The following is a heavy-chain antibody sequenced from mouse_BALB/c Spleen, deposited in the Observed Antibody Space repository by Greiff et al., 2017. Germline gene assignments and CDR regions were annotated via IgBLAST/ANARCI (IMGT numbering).Heavy chain of an antibody. V-gene: IGHV5-6-3*01. CDR3: ARDLSSYDAMDY. D-gene: IGHD1-1*01. CDR1: GFTFSSYG. CDR2: INSNGGST. J-gene: IGHJ4*01. Sequence: EVQLVESGGGLVQPGGSLKLSCAASGFTFSSYGMSWVRQTPDKRLELVATINSNGGSTYYPDSVKGRFTISRDNAKNTLYLQMSSLKSEDTAMYYCARDLSSYDAMDYWGQGTSVTVSS.